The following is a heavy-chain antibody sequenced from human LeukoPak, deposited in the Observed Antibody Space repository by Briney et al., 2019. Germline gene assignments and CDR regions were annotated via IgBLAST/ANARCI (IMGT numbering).Heavy chain of an antibody. CDR1: GGSISSYY. J-gene: IGHJ4*02. D-gene: IGHD6-19*01. CDR3: ARGRPPSSGWYYY. V-gene: IGHV4-59*08. Sequence: SETLSLTCTVSGGSISSYYWSWIRQPPGKGLEWIGYIYYSGSTNYNPSLKSRVTISVDTSKNQFSLKLSSVTAADTAVYYCARGRPPSSGWYYYWGQGTLVTVSS. CDR2: IYYSGST.